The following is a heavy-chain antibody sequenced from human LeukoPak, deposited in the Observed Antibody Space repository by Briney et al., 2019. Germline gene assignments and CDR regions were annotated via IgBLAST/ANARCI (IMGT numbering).Heavy chain of an antibody. CDR1: GGSISSSSYY. CDR2: IYYSGST. V-gene: IGHV4-39*01. D-gene: IGHD3-16*02. CDR3: ASSSYDYVWGSYRLNWFDP. Sequence: TSETLSLTCTVSGGSISSSSYYWGWIRQPPGTGLEWIGSIYYSGSTYYNPSLKSRVTISVDTSKNQFSLKLSSVTAADTAVYYCASSSYDYVWGSYRLNWFDPWGQGTLVTVSS. J-gene: IGHJ5*02.